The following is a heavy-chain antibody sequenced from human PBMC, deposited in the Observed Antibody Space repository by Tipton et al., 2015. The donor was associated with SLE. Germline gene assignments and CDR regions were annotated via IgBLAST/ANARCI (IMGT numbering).Heavy chain of an antibody. J-gene: IGHJ4*02. CDR3: AREGSSGTGGFDY. CDR1: GFTFSSYG. V-gene: IGHV3-30*02. D-gene: IGHD6-13*01. CDR2: IRYDGSNK. Sequence: SLRLSCAASGFTFSSYGMHWVRQAPGKGLEWVAFIRYDGSNKYYADSVKGRFTISRDNSKNTLYLQMNSLRAEDTAVYYCAREGSSGTGGFDYWGQGTLVTVSS.